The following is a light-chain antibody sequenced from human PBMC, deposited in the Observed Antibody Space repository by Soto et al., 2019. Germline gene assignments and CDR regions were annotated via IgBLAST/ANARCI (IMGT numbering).Light chain of an antibody. V-gene: IGKV3-11*01. CDR3: QQRSDWPWT. Sequence: EIVLTQSPATLSVSPGERGTLSCRASQSVGRYLAWYQQKPGQAPRLLIYDASDRATGIPARFSGSGSGSDFTLTISSPEPEDSAVYYCQQRSDWPWTFGQGTKV. J-gene: IGKJ1*01. CDR2: DAS. CDR1: QSVGRY.